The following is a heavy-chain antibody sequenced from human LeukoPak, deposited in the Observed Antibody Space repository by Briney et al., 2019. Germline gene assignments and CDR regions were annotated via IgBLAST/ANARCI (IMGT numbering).Heavy chain of an antibody. CDR3: ARVHLAYCGGDCRFKARYYYYYYMDV. D-gene: IGHD2-21*02. CDR1: GGSFSGYY. Sequence: SETLSLTCAVYGGSFSGYYRSWIRQPPGKGLEWIGEINHSGSTNSNPSLKSRVTISVDTSKNQFSLKLSSVTAADTAVYYCARVHLAYCGGDCRFKARYYYYYYMDVWGKGTTVTVSS. J-gene: IGHJ6*03. V-gene: IGHV4-34*01. CDR2: INHSGST.